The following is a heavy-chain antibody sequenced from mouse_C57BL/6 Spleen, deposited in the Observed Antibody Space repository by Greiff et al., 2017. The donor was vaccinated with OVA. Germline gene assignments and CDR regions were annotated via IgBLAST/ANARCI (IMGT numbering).Heavy chain of an antibody. Sequence: VQLQQSGAELVMPGASVKLSCKASGYTFTSYWMHWVKQRPGQGLEWIGEIDPSDSYTNYNQKFKGKSTLTVDKSSSTAYMQLSSLTSEDSAVYYCARDSSGYPFAYWGQGTLVTVSA. J-gene: IGHJ3*01. D-gene: IGHD3-2*02. CDR3: ARDSSGYPFAY. CDR1: GYTFTSYW. CDR2: IDPSDSYT. V-gene: IGHV1-69*01.